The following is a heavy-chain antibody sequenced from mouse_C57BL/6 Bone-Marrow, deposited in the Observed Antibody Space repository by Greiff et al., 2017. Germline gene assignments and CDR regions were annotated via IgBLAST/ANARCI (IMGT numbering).Heavy chain of an antibody. V-gene: IGHV14-1*01. Sequence: EVQLQQSGAELVRPGASVKLSCTASGFNIKDYYMHWVKQRPEQGLEWIGRIDPEDGDTEYDPKFQGKATMTADTSSNTAYLQLSSLTSEVTAVYYCTITTVGGFAYWGQGTLVTVSA. CDR1: GFNIKDYY. CDR2: IDPEDGDT. CDR3: TITTVGGFAY. J-gene: IGHJ3*01. D-gene: IGHD1-1*01.